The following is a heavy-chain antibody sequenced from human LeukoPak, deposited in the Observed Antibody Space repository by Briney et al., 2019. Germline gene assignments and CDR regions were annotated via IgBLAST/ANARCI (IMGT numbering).Heavy chain of an antibody. Sequence: GGSLRLSCVASGLAFRNYAMTWVRQAPGKGLEWVSVIRGSGRDIRYADSVKGRFTISRDNSVNTLYLQMNSLRAEDTAVYYCGKDPNGDYIGAFDFWGQGTMVTVSS. CDR3: GKDPNGDYIGAFDF. J-gene: IGHJ3*01. V-gene: IGHV3-23*01. CDR2: IRGSGRDI. D-gene: IGHD4-17*01. CDR1: GLAFRNYA.